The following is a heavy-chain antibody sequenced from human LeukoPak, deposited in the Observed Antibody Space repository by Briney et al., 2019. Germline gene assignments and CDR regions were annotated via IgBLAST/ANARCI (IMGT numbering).Heavy chain of an antibody. J-gene: IGHJ4*02. CDR2: ISAYNGNT. CDR1: GYTFTSYG. V-gene: IGHV1-18*01. CDR3: ARSLRIQLWSANFDY. Sequence: GASVKVSCKASGYTFTSYGISWVRQAPGQGLEWMGWISAYNGNTNYAQKLQGRVTMTTDTSTCTAYMELRSLRSDDTAVYYCARSLRIQLWSANFDYWGQGTLVTVSS. D-gene: IGHD5-18*01.